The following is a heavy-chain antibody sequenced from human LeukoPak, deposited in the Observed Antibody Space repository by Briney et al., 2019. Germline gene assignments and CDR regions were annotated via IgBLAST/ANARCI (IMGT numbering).Heavy chain of an antibody. J-gene: IGHJ4*02. Sequence: PGGSLRLSCAASGFTFDDYAMHWVRQAPGKGLEWVSGISWNSGSIGYADSVKGRFTISRDNAKNSLYLQMNSLRAEDTAVYYCARVRLGDSSTYYYPYFDYWGQGTLVTVSS. V-gene: IGHV3-9*01. CDR1: GFTFDDYA. CDR3: ARVRLGDSSTYYYPYFDY. D-gene: IGHD3-22*01. CDR2: ISWNSGSI.